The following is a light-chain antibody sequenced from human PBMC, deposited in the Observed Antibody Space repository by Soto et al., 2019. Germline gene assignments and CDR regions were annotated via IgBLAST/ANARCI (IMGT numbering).Light chain of an antibody. V-gene: IGKV3-20*01. CDR3: QQYGSSPHT. J-gene: IGKJ2*01. CDR1: QSVSSSY. Sequence: IVLTQSPGTLSLSPGERATLSCRASQSVSSSYLAWYQHKPGQAPRLLIYGASSRATGIPDRFSGSGSGTDFTLTISRLEPEDLAVYYCQQYGSSPHTFGQGTKLEIK. CDR2: GAS.